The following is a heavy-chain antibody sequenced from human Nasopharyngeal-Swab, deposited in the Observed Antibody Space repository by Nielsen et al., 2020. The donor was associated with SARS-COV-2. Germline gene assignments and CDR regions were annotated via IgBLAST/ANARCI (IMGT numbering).Heavy chain of an antibody. CDR3: ARSTYYYDSSGYSFDY. CDR1: GYTFTSYA. D-gene: IGHD3-22*01. Sequence: ASVKVPCKASGYTFTSYAMHWVRQAPGQRLEWMGWINAGNGNTKYSQKFQGRVTITRDTSASTAYMELSSLRSEDTAVYYCARSTYYYDSSGYSFDYWGQGTLVTVSS. J-gene: IGHJ4*02. V-gene: IGHV1-3*01. CDR2: INAGNGNT.